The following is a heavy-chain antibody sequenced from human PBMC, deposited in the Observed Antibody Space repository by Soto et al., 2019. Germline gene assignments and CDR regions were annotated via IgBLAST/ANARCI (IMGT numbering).Heavy chain of an antibody. V-gene: IGHV3-74*01. Sequence: EVQLVESGGVLVQPGGSLRLSCAASGFIFSNYWMHWVRQAPGKGLVWVSRINSDGGTTNYADSVKGRFTISRDNAKNTQYLQMISLRAEDTAVYYCAKGSYCSSTSCYTGGGYNWFDPWGQGTLVTVSS. D-gene: IGHD2-2*02. CDR3: AKGSYCSSTSCYTGGGYNWFDP. CDR2: INSDGGTT. CDR1: GFIFSNYW. J-gene: IGHJ5*02.